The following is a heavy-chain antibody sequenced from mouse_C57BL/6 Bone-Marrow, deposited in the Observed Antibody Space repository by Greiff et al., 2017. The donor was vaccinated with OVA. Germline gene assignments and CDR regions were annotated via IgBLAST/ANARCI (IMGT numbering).Heavy chain of an antibody. CDR1: GYTFTDYE. Sequence: QLQQSGAELVRPGASVTLSCKASGYTFTDYEMHWVKQTPVHGLEWIGAIDPETGGTAYNQKFKGKAILTADKSSSTAYMELRSLTSEDSAVYYCTRSYSNYGDFDYWGQGTTLTVSS. J-gene: IGHJ2*01. CDR2: IDPETGGT. V-gene: IGHV1-15*01. CDR3: TRSYSNYGDFDY. D-gene: IGHD2-5*01.